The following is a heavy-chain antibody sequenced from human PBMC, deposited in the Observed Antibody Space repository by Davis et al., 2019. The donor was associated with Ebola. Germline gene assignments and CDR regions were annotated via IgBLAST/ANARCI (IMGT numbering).Heavy chain of an antibody. CDR3: ARDPTATRGMDV. Sequence: GESLKISCAASGFTVSSNYMSWVRQDPGKGLEWVSVIYSGGSTYYADSVKGRFTISRDNSRNALYLQMNSLRAEDTAVYYCARDPTATRGMDVWGKGTTVTVSS. CDR2: IYSGGST. CDR1: GFTVSSNY. V-gene: IGHV3-53*01. J-gene: IGHJ6*04. D-gene: IGHD5-18*01.